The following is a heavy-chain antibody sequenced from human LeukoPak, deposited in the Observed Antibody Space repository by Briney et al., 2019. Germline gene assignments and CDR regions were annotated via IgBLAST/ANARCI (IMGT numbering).Heavy chain of an antibody. V-gene: IGHV3-21*01. Sequence: PGGSLRLSCAASGFTFSTYAMGWVRQAPGKGLEWVSSISSSSSYIYYADSVKGRFTISRDNAKNSLYLQMNSLRAEDTAVYYCARLSGIAAAIDYWGQGTLVTVSS. D-gene: IGHD6-13*01. J-gene: IGHJ4*02. CDR3: ARLSGIAAAIDY. CDR2: ISSSSSYI. CDR1: GFTFSTYA.